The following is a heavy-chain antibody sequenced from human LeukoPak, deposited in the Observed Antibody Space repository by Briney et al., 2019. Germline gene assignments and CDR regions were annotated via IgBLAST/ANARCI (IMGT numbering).Heavy chain of an antibody. CDR1: GGTFTSYA. CDR3: ARKLRLGGNWFDP. V-gene: IGHV1-69*13. J-gene: IGHJ5*02. CDR2: IIPISGTT. D-gene: IGHD1-26*01. Sequence: SVKVSCKTSGGTFTSYAITWVRQAPGQGLEWMGKIIPISGTTSYAQKFQGRVTFTADESTSTAYMELSSLRSEDTALYYCARKLRLGGNWFDPWGQGTLVTVSS.